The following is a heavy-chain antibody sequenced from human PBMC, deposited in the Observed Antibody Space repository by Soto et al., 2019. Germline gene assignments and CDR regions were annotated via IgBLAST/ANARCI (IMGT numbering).Heavy chain of an antibody. CDR2: ISAYNGNT. CDR3: ARPGGDIVVVPAAGEQYYFDY. CDR1: CYTLTSYG. J-gene: IGHJ4*02. Sequence: GASVKVSCKASCYTLTSYGISWGRQAPGQGLERMGWISAYNGNTNYAQKLQGRVTMTTDTSTSTAYMELRSLRSDDTAVYYCARPGGDIVVVPAAGEQYYFDYWGQGTLVTVSS. V-gene: IGHV1-18*01. D-gene: IGHD2-2*01.